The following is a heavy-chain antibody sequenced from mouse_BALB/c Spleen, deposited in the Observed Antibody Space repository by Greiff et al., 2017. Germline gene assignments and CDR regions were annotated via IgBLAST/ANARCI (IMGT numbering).Heavy chain of an antibody. D-gene: IGHD2-4*01. CDR2: ISSGGSYT. CDR1: GFTFSSYG. CDR3: ARHDDYERVWYFDV. J-gene: IGHJ1*01. Sequence: DVMLVESGGGLVQPGGSLKLSCAASGFTFSSYGMSWVRQTPDKRLEWVATISSGGSYTYYPDSVKGRFTISRDNAKNTLYLQMSSLKSEDTAMYYCARHDDYERVWYFDVWGAGTTVTVSS. V-gene: IGHV5-6*03.